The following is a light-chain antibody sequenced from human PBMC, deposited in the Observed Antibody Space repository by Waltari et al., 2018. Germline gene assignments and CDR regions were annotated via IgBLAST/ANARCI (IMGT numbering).Light chain of an antibody. CDR2: GNS. CDR3: QSYDSSLSGWEV. CDR1: SSHIGAGYD. Sequence: QSVLTHPPTVSAAPGQRVTLSCTGSSSHIGAGYDVHRYQQLPGTAPNLLLYGNSNRPSGVPDRFSCSKSGTSASLAITGLQAEDEADYYCQSYDSSLSGWEVFGGGTKLTVL. V-gene: IGLV1-40*01. J-gene: IGLJ2*01.